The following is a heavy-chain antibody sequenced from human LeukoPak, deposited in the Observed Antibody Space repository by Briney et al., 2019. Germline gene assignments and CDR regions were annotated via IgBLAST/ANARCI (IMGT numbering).Heavy chain of an antibody. V-gene: IGHV3-11*06. CDR1: GFTFSDYY. J-gene: IGHJ6*04. Sequence: GGSLRLSCAASGFTFSDYYMSWIRQAPGKGLEWVPYISSSSSYTNYADSVKGRFTISRDNAKNSLYLQMNSLRAEDTAVYYCARYGADVLLWFGESGYGMDVWGKGTTVTVSS. CDR3: ARYGADVLLWFGESGYGMDV. CDR2: ISSSSSYT. D-gene: IGHD3-10*01.